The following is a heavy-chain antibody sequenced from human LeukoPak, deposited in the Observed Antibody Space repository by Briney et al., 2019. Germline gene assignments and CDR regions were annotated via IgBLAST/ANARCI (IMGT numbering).Heavy chain of an antibody. D-gene: IGHD5-18*01. CDR3: ARLIRGYSYGRLEYYFDY. Sequence: SETLSLTCAVYGGSFSGYYWSWIRQPPGKGLEWIGEINHSGSTNYNPSLKSRVTISVDTSKNQFSLKLSSVTAADTAVYYCARLIRGYSYGRLEYYFDYWGQGTLVTVSS. J-gene: IGHJ4*02. CDR1: GGSFSGYY. V-gene: IGHV4-34*01. CDR2: INHSGST.